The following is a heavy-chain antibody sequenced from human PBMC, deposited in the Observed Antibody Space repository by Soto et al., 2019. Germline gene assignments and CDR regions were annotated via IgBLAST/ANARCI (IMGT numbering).Heavy chain of an antibody. Sequence: SETLSLTCTFSGFSISSYYWSLIRQPPGKGLEWIGYIYYSGSTYYDPSLKSRVTISVDRSKNQFSLKLSSVTAADTAVYYCARRYGWNFDYWGQGTLVTVSS. CDR2: IYYSGST. CDR1: GFSISSYY. J-gene: IGHJ4*02. V-gene: IGHV4-59*12. CDR3: ARRYGWNFDY. D-gene: IGHD6-19*01.